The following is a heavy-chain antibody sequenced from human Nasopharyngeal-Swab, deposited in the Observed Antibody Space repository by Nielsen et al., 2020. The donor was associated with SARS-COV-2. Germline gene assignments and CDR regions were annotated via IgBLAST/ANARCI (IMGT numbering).Heavy chain of an antibody. J-gene: IGHJ6*03. D-gene: IGHD5-24*01. CDR2: IITILPIT. CDR1: GGTFSSYG. CDR3: ARGGWLRKDYYYSYYYMDV. Sequence: SVTVSCKPSGGTFSSYGISWFRQAPGQGLEWMGGIITILPITNYAQKFQDRVTITADKSTSTAYMELSSLRSEDTAAYYCARGGWLRKDYYYSYYYMDVWGKGTTVTVSS. V-gene: IGHV1-69*10.